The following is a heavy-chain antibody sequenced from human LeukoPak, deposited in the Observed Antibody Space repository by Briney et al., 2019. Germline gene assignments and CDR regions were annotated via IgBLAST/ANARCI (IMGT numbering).Heavy chain of an antibody. J-gene: IGHJ4*02. Sequence: GGSLRLSCAASGFTFSSYGMHWVRQAPGKGLEWVAFIRYDGSNKYYADSVKGRFTISRDNSKNTLYLQMNSLRAEDTAVYYCAKDGYSSSSEGEYYFDYWGQGTLVTVSS. D-gene: IGHD6-6*01. CDR2: IRYDGSNK. V-gene: IGHV3-30*02. CDR3: AKDGYSSSSEGEYYFDY. CDR1: GFTFSSYG.